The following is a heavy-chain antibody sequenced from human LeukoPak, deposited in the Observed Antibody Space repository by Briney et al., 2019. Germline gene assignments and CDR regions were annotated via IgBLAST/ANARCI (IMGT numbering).Heavy chain of an antibody. CDR2: IDPSDSYT. CDR3: ARRGYPTEINFDF. Sequence: GESLKISCKGSGYIFTGYWINWVRQMPGKGLEWVGTIDPSDSYTNYSPSFQGHVTISADKSISTAYLQWSSLKASDTAMYYCARRGYPTEINFDFWGQGTLVTVSS. V-gene: IGHV5-10-1*01. J-gene: IGHJ4*02. D-gene: IGHD4-17*01. CDR1: GYIFTGYW.